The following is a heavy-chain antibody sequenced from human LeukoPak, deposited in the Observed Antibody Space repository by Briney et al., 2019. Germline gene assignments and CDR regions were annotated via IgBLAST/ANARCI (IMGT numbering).Heavy chain of an antibody. J-gene: IGHJ6*04. CDR1: GFTFSSYS. CDR3: ARVSYYGSGSYLKTDYYYYYYGVDV. Sequence: GGSLRLSCAASGFTFSSYSMNWVRQAPGKWLEWVSSISSSSSYIYYADSVKGRFTISRDNAKNSLYLQMNSLRAEDTAVYYCARVSYYGSGSYLKTDYYYYYYGVDVWGKGTTVTVSS. CDR2: ISSSSSYI. D-gene: IGHD3-10*01. V-gene: IGHV3-21*01.